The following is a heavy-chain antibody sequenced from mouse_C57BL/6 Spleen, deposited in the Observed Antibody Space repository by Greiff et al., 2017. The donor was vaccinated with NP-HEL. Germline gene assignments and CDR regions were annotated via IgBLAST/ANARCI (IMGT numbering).Heavy chain of an antibody. J-gene: IGHJ2*01. CDR1: GYAFSSYW. CDR2: IYPGDGDT. D-gene: IGHD2-4*01. CDR3: ARCDYDEGFDY. Sequence: VQLQESGAELVKPGASVKISCKASGYAFSSYWMNWVKQRPGKGLEWIGQIYPGDGDTNYNGKFKGKATLTADKSSSTAYMQLSSLTSEDSAVYFCARCDYDEGFDYWGQGTTLTVSS. V-gene: IGHV1-80*01.